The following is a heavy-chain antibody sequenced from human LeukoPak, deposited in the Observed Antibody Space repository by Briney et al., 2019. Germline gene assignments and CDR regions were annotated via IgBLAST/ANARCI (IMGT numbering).Heavy chain of an antibody. CDR3: AKDWNPSPNWFGP. D-gene: IGHD1-1*01. V-gene: IGHV3-23*01. CDR1: GFIFSTYA. CDR2: VSNSGVST. J-gene: IGHJ5*02. Sequence: GGSLRLSCAASGFIFSTYAMNWVRQAPGKGLEWISGVSNSGVSTNYAASVMGRFTISRDNSKNMLYLQMNGLRAEDTAVYYCAKDWNPSPNWFGPWGQGTLVIVSS.